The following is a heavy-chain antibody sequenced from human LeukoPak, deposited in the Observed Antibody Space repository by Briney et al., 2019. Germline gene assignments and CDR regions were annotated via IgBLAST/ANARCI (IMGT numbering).Heavy chain of an antibody. D-gene: IGHD5/OR15-5a*01. CDR2: ISYDGSNK. Sequence: GGSLRLSCGASGFTFSSYAMHWVRQAPGKGLEWVAVISYDGSNKYYADSVKGRFTISRDNSKNTLYLQMNSLRAEDTAVYYCARALSTRDAFDIWGQGTMVTVSS. J-gene: IGHJ3*02. CDR1: GFTFSSYA. V-gene: IGHV3-30-3*01. CDR3: ARALSTRDAFDI.